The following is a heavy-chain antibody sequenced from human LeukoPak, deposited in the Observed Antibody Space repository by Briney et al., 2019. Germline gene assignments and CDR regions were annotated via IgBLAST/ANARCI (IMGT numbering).Heavy chain of an antibody. CDR3: ARQHYYVWGSPADY. J-gene: IGHJ4*02. CDR1: GGSISSSSYY. D-gene: IGHD3-10*01. V-gene: IGHV4-39*01. CDR2: IYYSGST. Sequence: SETLSLTCTVSGGSISSSSYYWGWIRQPPGKGLEWIANIYYSGSTYYNPSLKSRVSISVDTSKNQFSLKLSSVTAADPAVYCCARQHYYVWGSPADYWGQGTLVTVSS.